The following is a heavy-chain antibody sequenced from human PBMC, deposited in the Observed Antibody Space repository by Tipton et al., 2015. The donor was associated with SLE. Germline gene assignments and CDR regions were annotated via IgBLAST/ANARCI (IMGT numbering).Heavy chain of an antibody. V-gene: IGHV4-61*02. D-gene: IGHD5-12*01. CDR3: ARGGDIVATRAWYDMDV. CDR1: GGSISSGSYY. J-gene: IGHJ6*03. CDR2: IYTTGST. Sequence: TLSLTCTVSGGSISSGSYYWSWIRQPAGKGLEWIGRIYTTGSTNYNPSLKSRVTRSVDTSKNQFSLKLSSVTAADTAEYYCARGGDIVATRAWYDMDVWGKGTTVTVSS.